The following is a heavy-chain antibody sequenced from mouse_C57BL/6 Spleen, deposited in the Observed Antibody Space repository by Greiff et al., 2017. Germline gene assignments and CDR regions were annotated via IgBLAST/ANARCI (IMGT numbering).Heavy chain of an antibody. CDR3: ARRWDYSNPGDFFAY. J-gene: IGHJ3*01. CDR1: GYTFTDYN. V-gene: IGHV1-22*01. Sequence: EVHLVESGPELVKPGASVKMSCKASGYTFTDYNMHWVKQSHGKSLEWIGYINPNNGGTSYNQKFKGKATLTVNKSSSTAYMELRSLTSEDSAVYYCARRWDYSNPGDFFAYWGQGTLVTVSA. D-gene: IGHD2-5*01. CDR2: INPNNGGT.